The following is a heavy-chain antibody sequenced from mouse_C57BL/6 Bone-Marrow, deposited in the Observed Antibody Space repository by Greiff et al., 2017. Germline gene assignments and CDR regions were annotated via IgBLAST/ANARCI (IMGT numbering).Heavy chain of an antibody. CDR2: IWSGGST. D-gene: IGHD1-1*01. CDR3: ARAYYYPSAY. J-gene: IGHJ3*01. V-gene: IGHV2-2*01. Sequence: VMLVESGPGLVQPSQSLSITCTVSGFSLTSYGVHWVRQSPGKGLEWLGVIWSGGSTDYNAAFISRLGISKDNSKSQVFFKMNSLQADDTAIYYCARAYYYPSAYWGQGTLVTVSA. CDR1: GFSLTSYG.